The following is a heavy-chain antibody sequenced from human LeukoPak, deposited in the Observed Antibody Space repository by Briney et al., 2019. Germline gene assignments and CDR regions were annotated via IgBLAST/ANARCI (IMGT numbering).Heavy chain of an antibody. CDR2: IIPIFATT. Sequence: GSSVKVSCKASRGTFISYAISWVRQAPGQGREWMGGIIPIFATTNYAQKFPGRVTITAAESTSTAYMELSSLRSEDTAVYYCARPAMATVTTPLRDWGQGTLVTVSS. V-gene: IGHV1-69*13. CDR3: ARPAMATVTTPLRD. J-gene: IGHJ4*02. CDR1: RGTFISYA. D-gene: IGHD4-17*01.